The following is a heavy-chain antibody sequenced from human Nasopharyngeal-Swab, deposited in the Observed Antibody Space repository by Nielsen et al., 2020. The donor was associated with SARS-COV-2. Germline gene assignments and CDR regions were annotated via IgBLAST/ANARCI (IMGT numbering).Heavy chain of an antibody. J-gene: IGHJ4*02. CDR3: AGVRIVGATAFFDY. V-gene: IGHV7-4-1*02. Sequence: ASVKVSCKASGYTFTSYAMNWVRQAPGQGLEWMGWINTNTGNPTYAQGFTGRFVFSLDTSVSTAYLQISSLKAEDTAVYYCAGVRIVGATAFFDYWGQGTLVTVSS. CDR1: GYTFTSYA. CDR2: INTNTGNP. D-gene: IGHD1-26*01.